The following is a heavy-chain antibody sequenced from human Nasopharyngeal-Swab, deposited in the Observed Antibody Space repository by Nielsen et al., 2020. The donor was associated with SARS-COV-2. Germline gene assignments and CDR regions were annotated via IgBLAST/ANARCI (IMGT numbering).Heavy chain of an antibody. CDR2: IYPDDSDT. D-gene: IGHD2-15*01. Sequence: GESLKISCKGSGYSFTTFWITWVRQMPGKGLEWMGIIYPDDSDTRYSPSFQGQVTFSVDKSTSTAYLQWSSLKASDTAMYYCAGLRGGAFYYYYLDVWGKGTRVTVSS. CDR3: AGLRGGAFYYYYLDV. J-gene: IGHJ6*03. CDR1: GYSFTTFW. V-gene: IGHV5-51*01.